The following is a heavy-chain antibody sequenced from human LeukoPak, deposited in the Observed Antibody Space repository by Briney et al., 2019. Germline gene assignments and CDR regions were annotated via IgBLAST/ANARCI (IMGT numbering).Heavy chain of an antibody. CDR2: IYSGGRT. D-gene: IGHD3-3*01. J-gene: IGHJ3*02. CDR1: GFTVSSNY. Sequence: GGSLRLSCAASGFTVSSNYLTWVRQAPGKGLEWVSVIYSGGRTYYVDSVKGRFTSSRDNSKNTVHLQMNSLRAEDTAVYYCVRLRSGDAFDIWGQGTMVTVSS. V-gene: IGHV3-53*01. CDR3: VRLRSGDAFDI.